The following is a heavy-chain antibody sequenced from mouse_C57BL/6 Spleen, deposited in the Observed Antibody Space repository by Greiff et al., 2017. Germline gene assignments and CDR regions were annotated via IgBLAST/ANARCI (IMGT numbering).Heavy chain of an antibody. J-gene: IGHJ2*01. CDR1: GYTFTDYE. CDR3: TREGGYYLDY. V-gene: IGHV1-15*01. CDR2: IYPETGGT. Sequence: QVQLQQSGAELVRPGASVTLSCKASGYTFTDYEMHWVKQTPVHGLEWIGAIYPETGGTAYNQKFKGKAILTADKSSSTAYMELRSLTSEDSAVYYCTREGGYYLDYWGQGTTLTVSS.